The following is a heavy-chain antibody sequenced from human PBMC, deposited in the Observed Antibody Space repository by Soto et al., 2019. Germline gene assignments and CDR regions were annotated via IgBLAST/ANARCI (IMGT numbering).Heavy chain of an antibody. J-gene: IGHJ6*03. V-gene: IGHV3-48*01. CDR2: ISGSSETI. CDR3: ARGAGYYYYYMYV. CDR1: GFTFKDYN. Sequence: PGGSLRLSCAASGFTFKDYNMNWVRQAPGKGLEWISFISGSSETIYYADSVKGRFSISRDNGKNSLYLKMNSLRAEDTAVYYCARGAGYYYYYMYVWGKGTKVTVSS.